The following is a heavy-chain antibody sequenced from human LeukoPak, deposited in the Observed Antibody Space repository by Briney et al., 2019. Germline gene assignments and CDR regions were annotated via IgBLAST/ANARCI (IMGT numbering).Heavy chain of an antibody. CDR3: ARLDSSSWYYFDY. CDR1: GYSFTNHW. V-gene: IGHV5-51*01. CDR2: IYPGDSHT. D-gene: IGHD6-13*01. J-gene: IGHJ4*02. Sequence: GESPKTPLNSSGYSFTNHWNGWVRQMPGKGLAAVGIIYPGDSHTRYSPSFQGQVTISADKSISTAYLQWSSLKASDTAMYYCARLDSSSWYYFDYWGQGTLVTVSS.